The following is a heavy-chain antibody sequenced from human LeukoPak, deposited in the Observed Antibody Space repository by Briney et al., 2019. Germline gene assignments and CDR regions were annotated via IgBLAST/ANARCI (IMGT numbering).Heavy chain of an antibody. J-gene: IGHJ3*02. CDR2: ISAYNGNT. CDR1: GYTFYAYG. CDR3: AGGRSGYRFAFDI. D-gene: IGHD3-22*01. V-gene: IGHV1-18*01. Sequence: GASVKVSCKASGYTFYAYGIMWVRQAPGQGLEWMGWISAYNGNTNYEQNFQGRVTMTKDTSTSTAYMELRSLRSDDTAVYFCAGGRSGYRFAFDIWGQGTMVAVSS.